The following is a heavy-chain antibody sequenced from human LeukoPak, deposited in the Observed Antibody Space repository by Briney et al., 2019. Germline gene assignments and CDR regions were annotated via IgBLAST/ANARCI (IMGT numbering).Heavy chain of an antibody. CDR1: GGSISSGGYS. J-gene: IGHJ4*02. CDR2: IYHSGST. CDR3: ARELTPSGYYYFDY. V-gene: IGHV4-30-2*01. Sequence: PSQTLPLACAVSGGSISSGGYSWSWIRQPPGKGLEWIGYIYHSGSTYYNPSLKSRVTISVDRSKNQFSLKLSSVTAADTAVYYCARELTPSGYYYFDYWGQGTLVTVSS. D-gene: IGHD3-22*01.